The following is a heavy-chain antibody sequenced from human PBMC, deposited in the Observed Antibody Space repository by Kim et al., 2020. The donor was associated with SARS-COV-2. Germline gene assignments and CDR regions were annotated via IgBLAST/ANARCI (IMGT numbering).Heavy chain of an antibody. D-gene: IGHD1-26*01. V-gene: IGHV1-2*02. CDR2: INPNSGGT. Sequence: ASVNVSCKASGYTFTGYYMHWVRQAPGQGLEWMGWINPNSGGTNYAQKFKGRVTMTRDTSISTAYMELSRLRSDDTAVYYCARAGSWEDSGSYWGGYWGQGTLVTVSS. CDR1: GYTFTGYY. CDR3: ARAGSWEDSGSYWGGY. J-gene: IGHJ4*02.